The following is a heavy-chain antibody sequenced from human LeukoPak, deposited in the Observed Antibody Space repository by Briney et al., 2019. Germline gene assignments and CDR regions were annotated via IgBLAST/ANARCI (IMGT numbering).Heavy chain of an antibody. V-gene: IGHV3-9*01. CDR1: GGTFDDYA. D-gene: IGHD3-9*01. CDR2: ISWNSVDV. J-gene: IGHJ4*02. CDR3: ATGNDILTSFYE. Sequence: PGGSLRLSCVLSGGTFDDYAMHWVRQSPGRGLVWVSGISWNSVDVVYTASVRGRFTISRDNAKDSSYLQMNNLRPEDTALYYCATGNDILTSFYEWGLGTLVTVSS.